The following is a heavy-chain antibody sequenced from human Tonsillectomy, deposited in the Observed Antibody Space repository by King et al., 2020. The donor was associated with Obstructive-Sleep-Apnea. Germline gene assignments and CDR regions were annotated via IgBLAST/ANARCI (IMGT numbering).Heavy chain of an antibody. CDR2: IYWDDDK. D-gene: IGHD6-13*01. CDR3: AHRSIAAAGRYYFDY. CDR1: GFSLTTGGVA. Sequence: TLKESGPTLVKPTQTLTLTCTFSGFSLTTGGVAVAWIRQPPGKALEWLAPIYWDDDKRYRPSLRSRLTITRDTSKKEVVLTMADMDPLDTATYFCAHRSIAAAGRYYFDYWGQGTLAT. V-gene: IGHV2-5*02. J-gene: IGHJ4*02.